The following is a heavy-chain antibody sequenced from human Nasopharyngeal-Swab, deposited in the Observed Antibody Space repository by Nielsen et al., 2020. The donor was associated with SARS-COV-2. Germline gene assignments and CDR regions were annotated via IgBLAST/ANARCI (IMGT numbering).Heavy chain of an antibody. V-gene: IGHV3-72*01. CDR2: IRDKANSYTT. CDR3: ARTGRDYGLGNYYYAFDY. J-gene: IGHJ4*02. D-gene: IGHD3-10*01. Sequence: GGSLRLSCAASGFTFSDHYMDWVRQAPGKGLEWVGRIRDKANSYTTEYAASVKGRFTISRDESKNSLYLQMNSLKSEDTAVYYCARTGRDYGLGNYYYAFDYWGQGNLVTVSS. CDR1: GFTFSDHY.